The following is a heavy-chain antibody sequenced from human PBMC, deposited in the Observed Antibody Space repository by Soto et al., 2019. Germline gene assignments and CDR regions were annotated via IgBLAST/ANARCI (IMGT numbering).Heavy chain of an antibody. J-gene: IGHJ6*02. CDR3: VRGCTYESSAFYYKTGYYFYGMDV. Sequence: QVQLVQSGAEVKKPGSSVKVSCKASGGTFTKNAISWVRQAPGQGPEWMGGIIPISGTVNYAQKFQGRVTITADTSTSTAYMELSSLRSDDTAVYYCVRGCTYESSAFYYKTGYYFYGMDVWGHGTPVTVSS. D-gene: IGHD3-22*01. V-gene: IGHV1-69*06. CDR2: IIPISGTV. CDR1: GGTFTKNA.